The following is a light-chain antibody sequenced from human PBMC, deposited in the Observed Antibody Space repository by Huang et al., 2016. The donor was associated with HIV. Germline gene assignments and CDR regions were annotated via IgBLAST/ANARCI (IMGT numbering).Light chain of an antibody. V-gene: IGKV3-15*01. Sequence: EIVLTQSPATRSMSPGQRATLSCRASQSVSRNLAWFQQKPGQPPRPLIYGASTRATGIPARFSGSVSGTEFTLTISSLQSEDFAVYYCQQYNNWPPMYTFGQGTKLEV. J-gene: IGKJ2*01. CDR3: QQYNNWPPMYT. CDR1: QSVSRN. CDR2: GAS.